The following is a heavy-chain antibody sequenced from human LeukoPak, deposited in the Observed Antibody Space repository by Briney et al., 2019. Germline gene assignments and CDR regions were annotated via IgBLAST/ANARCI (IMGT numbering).Heavy chain of an antibody. CDR1: GFTFSDSG. D-gene: IGHD1-26*01. CDR2: IRSKTNTYAT. Sequence: GGSLRLSCAASGFTFSDSGIHWVRQASGRGLEWLGHIRSKTNTYATAYAASVQGRFTISRDDSKNTAYLQMNSLRAEDTAVYYCAYVGYREALFDYWGQGTLVTVSS. CDR3: AYVGYREALFDY. V-gene: IGHV3-73*01. J-gene: IGHJ4*02.